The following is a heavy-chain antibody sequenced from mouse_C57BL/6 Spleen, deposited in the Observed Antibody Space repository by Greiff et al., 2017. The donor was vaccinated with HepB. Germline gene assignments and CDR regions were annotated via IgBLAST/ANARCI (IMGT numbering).Heavy chain of an antibody. CDR1: GFTFSDYY. V-gene: IGHV5-16*01. J-gene: IGHJ4*01. D-gene: IGHD2-1*01. CDR2: INYDGSST. Sequence: EVHLVESEGGLVQPGSSMKLSCTASGFTFSDYYMAWVRQVPEKGLEWVANINYDGSSTYYLDSLKSRFIISRDNAKNILYLQMSSLKSEDTATYYCARERGNYGDAMDYWGQGTSVTVSS. CDR3: ARERGNYGDAMDY.